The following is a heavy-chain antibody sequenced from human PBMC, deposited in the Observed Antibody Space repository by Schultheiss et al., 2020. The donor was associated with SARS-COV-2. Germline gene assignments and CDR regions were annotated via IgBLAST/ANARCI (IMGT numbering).Heavy chain of an antibody. D-gene: IGHD1-26*01. CDR3: AREGGSYS. CDR1: GFTFSNYW. CDR2: INQDGSVE. J-gene: IGHJ4*02. V-gene: IGHV3-7*01. Sequence: GESLKISCAASGFTFSNYWMNWVRQAPGKGLEWVANINQDGSVEHYVESVKGRFSISRDNSKNTLYLQMNSLRAEDTAVYYCAREGGSYSWGQGTLVTVSS.